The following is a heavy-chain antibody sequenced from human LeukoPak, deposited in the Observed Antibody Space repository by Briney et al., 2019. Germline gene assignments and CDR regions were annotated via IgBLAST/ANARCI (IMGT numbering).Heavy chain of an antibody. J-gene: IGHJ5*02. CDR1: GYTFTSYD. CDR2: INPNSGGT. V-gene: IGHV1-2*02. Sequence: ASVKVSCKASGYTFTSYDINWVRQAPGQGLEWMGWINPNSGGTNYAQKFQGRVTMTRDTSISTAYMELSRLRTDDTAVYYCARDNIAAAGRRGDWFDPWGQGTLVTVSS. CDR3: ARDNIAAAGRRGDWFDP. D-gene: IGHD6-13*01.